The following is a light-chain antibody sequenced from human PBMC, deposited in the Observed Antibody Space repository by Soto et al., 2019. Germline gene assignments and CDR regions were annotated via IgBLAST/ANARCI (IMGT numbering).Light chain of an antibody. CDR3: QQYGSSPTT. CDR2: GAS. V-gene: IGKV3-20*01. CDR1: QSVSSSY. Sequence: EIVLTHSPGTLSLSPGDRATLSCRASQSVSSSYLAWYQHKPGQAPRRLIFGASFRATGIPDRFSGSGSGTDFTLTISRLEPEDFAVYYCQQYGSSPTTFGQGTKVDIK. J-gene: IGKJ1*01.